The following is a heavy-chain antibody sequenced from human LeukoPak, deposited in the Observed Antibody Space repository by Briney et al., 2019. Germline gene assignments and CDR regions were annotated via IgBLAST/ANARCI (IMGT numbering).Heavy chain of an antibody. J-gene: IGHJ5*02. D-gene: IGHD3-3*01. CDR1: GDSVSSNSAT. V-gene: IGHV6-1*01. CDR3: ARGNYDFWSGPANWFDP. Sequence: SQTLSLTCAISGDSVSSNSATWNWIRQSPSRGLEWLGRTYYRSKWHNNYAVSVKSRITINPDTSKNQFSLKLSSVTAADTAVYYCARGNYDFWSGPANWFDPWGQGTLVTVSS. CDR2: TYYRSKWHN.